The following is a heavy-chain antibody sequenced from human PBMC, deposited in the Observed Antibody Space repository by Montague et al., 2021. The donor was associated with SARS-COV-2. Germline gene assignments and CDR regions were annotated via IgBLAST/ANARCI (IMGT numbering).Heavy chain of an antibody. CDR3: ARDLWGIDV. Sequence: TLSLTCTVYGGSISYGGYVWNWIRQHPGQGLGRIGYIDKSGTTQYNPTLKSRVSLSVDTSKNPFSLNSRSATAADTALYCCARDLWGIDVWGQGTTVIVSS. CDR2: IDKSGTT. J-gene: IGHJ6*02. D-gene: IGHD3-16*01. V-gene: IGHV4-31*03. CDR1: GGSISYGGYV.